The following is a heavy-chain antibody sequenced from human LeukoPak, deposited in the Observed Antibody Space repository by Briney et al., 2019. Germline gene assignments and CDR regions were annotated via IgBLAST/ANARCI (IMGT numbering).Heavy chain of an antibody. J-gene: IGHJ3*02. CDR1: GFTFSSYG. D-gene: IGHD3-22*01. V-gene: IGHV3-30*18. CDR3: AKDSSVDAFDI. Sequence: GGSLRLSCAASGFTFSSYGMHWVRQAPGKGLEWVAVISYDGSNKYYADSVKGRFTISRDNSKNTLYLQMNSLRAEDTAVYYCAKDSSVDAFDILCQVTMVTVFS. CDR2: ISYDGSNK.